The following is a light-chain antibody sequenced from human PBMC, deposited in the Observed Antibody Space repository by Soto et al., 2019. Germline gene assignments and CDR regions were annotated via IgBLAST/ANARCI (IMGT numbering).Light chain of an antibody. Sequence: QSVLTQPPSASGTPGQRVIISCSGSSSNIGSNHVSWFQQLPGKAPKLLIYTNDQRPSGVPDRFSGSKSATSASLAISGLRSEDEADYYCAAWDYIVGGVFGGGTKVTVL. V-gene: IGLV1-47*01. CDR3: AAWDYIVGGV. CDR2: TND. CDR1: SSNIGSNH. J-gene: IGLJ3*02.